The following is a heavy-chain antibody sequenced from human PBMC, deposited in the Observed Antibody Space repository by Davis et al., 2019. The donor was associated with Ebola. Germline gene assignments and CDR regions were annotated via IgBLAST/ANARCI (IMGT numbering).Heavy chain of an antibody. CDR1: GFTFSSYW. J-gene: IGHJ5*02. CDR3: VRVYSGSYDP. D-gene: IGHD1-26*01. V-gene: IGHV3-7*01. Sequence: PGGSLRLSCAASGFTFSSYWMSWVRQAPGTGLEWVANIKQGGDERYYVDSVKGRFIISRDDAKNSLYLQMNSLRAEDTAVYYCVRVYSGSYDPWGQGTLVTVSS. CDR2: IKQGGDER.